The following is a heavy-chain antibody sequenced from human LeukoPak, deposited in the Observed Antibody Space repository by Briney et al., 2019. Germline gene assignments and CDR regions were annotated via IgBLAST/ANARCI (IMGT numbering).Heavy chain of an antibody. CDR2: VSSNEGT. D-gene: IGHD3-10*01. CDR1: GASVSTHY. V-gene: IGHV4-59*02. J-gene: IGHJ4*02. Sequence: TSETLSLTCTVSGASVSTHYWSWIRQPPGKGLEWIGYVSSNEGTNYNPSLKSRVTILVDTSKNQFSLKLRSVTAADTAVYYCARVRSYYGSVTGKSYYFDYWGQGTLVTVSS. CDR3: ARVRSYYGSVTGKSYYFDY.